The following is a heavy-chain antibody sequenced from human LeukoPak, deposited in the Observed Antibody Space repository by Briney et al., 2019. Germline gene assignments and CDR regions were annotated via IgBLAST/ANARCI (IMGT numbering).Heavy chain of an antibody. V-gene: IGHV1-2*02. D-gene: IGHD6-13*01. Sequence: ASVKVSCKTSGYSFIYFYIYWVRQAPGQGLEWMGWINPNSGATKSAQKFEARVTMTRDTSVTTAYMELTSLKSDDTAVYYCARHGEECSSSSCYAAPNNWLDPWGQGTLVTVAS. CDR3: ARHGEECSSSSCYAAPNNWLDP. CDR2: INPNSGAT. J-gene: IGHJ5*02. CDR1: GYSFIYFY.